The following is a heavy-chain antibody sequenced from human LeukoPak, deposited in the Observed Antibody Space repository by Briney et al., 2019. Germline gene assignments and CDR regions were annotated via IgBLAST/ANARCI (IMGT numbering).Heavy chain of an antibody. V-gene: IGHV3-23*01. D-gene: IGHD7-27*01. J-gene: IGHJ4*02. CDR2: ISGSGGST. CDR1: GFTFSSYG. Sequence: GGSLRLSCAASGFTFSSYGMSWVRQAPGKGLEWVSAISGSGGSTYYADSVKGRFTISRDNSRDTLNLQMSSLRAEDTAVYYCAKTGAYNTYEIDYWGQGTLVTVSS. CDR3: AKTGAYNTYEIDY.